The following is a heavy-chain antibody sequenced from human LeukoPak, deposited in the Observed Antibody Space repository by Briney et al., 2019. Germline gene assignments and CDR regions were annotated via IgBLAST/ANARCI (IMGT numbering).Heavy chain of an antibody. CDR2: ISSSSSYI. V-gene: IGHV3-21*01. J-gene: IGHJ4*02. CDR3: ARDSASGYYLGY. CDR1: GFTFSSYS. Sequence: PGGSLRLSCAASGFTFSSYSMNWVRQAPGKGLEWVSSISSSSSYIYYADSVKGRCTISRDNAKNSLHLQMNSLRAEDTAVYYCARDSASGYYLGYCGQGTLVTVSS. D-gene: IGHD3-22*01.